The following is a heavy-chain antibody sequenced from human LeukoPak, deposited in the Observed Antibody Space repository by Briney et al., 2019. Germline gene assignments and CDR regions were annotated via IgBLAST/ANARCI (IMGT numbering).Heavy chain of an antibody. V-gene: IGHV3-73*01. J-gene: IGHJ4*02. CDR1: GFTFSGSA. D-gene: IGHD5-12*01. CDR2: IRSKANIYAT. CDR3: TRHVPNNGYANFDY. Sequence: TGGSLRLSCAASGFTFSGSAMHWVRQASGKGLEWVGRIRSKANIYATAYAASVKGGFTISRDDSKNTAYLQMNSLRTEDTAVYYCTRHVPNNGYANFDYWGQGTLVTVSS.